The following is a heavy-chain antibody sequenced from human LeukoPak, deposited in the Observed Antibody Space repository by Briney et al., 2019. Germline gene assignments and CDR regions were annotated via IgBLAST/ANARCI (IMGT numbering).Heavy chain of an antibody. D-gene: IGHD6-19*01. J-gene: IGHJ4*02. Sequence: PSETLSLTCTVSGGSISSSSYYWGWIRQPPGKGLEWIGYIYYSGSTNYNPSLKSRVTISVDTSKNQFSLKLSSVTAADTAVYYCARGSGYSSGWFFGDWGQGTLVTVSS. CDR2: IYYSGST. V-gene: IGHV4-61*05. CDR1: GGSISSSSYY. CDR3: ARGSGYSSGWFFGD.